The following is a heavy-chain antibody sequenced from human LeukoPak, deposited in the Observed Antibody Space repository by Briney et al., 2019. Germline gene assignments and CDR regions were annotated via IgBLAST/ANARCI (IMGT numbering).Heavy chain of an antibody. D-gene: IGHD4-17*01. CDR1: GYTFTAFY. J-gene: IGHJ4*02. CDR3: ARAHYGDYGGYYFDY. CDR2: INPNSGGT. V-gene: IGHV1-2*04. Sequence: ASVKVSCKASGYTFTAFYMHWVRQAPGQGLEWMGWINPNSGGTNYAQKFQGWVTMTRDTSIGTAYMELSRLRSDDTAVYYCARAHYGDYGGYYFDYWGQGTLVTFSS.